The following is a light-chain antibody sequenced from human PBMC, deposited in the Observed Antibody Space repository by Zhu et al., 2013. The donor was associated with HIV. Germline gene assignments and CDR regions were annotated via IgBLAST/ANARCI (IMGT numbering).Light chain of an antibody. V-gene: IGLV3-1*01. CDR2: QDS. CDR1: SIESIS. CDR3: QAWDSNTAV. Sequence: SYELTQPPSVSVAPGETASITCEGKSIESISVHWYQQKPGQAPVLVIYQDSKRPSGIPERFSGSNSGKTATLTISGTQAMDEADYYCQAWDSNTAVFGGGTKLTVL. J-gene: IGLJ2*01.